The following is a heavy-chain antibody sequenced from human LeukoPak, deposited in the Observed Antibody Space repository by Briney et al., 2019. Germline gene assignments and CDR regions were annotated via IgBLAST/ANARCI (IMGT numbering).Heavy chain of an antibody. V-gene: IGHV4-34*01. CDR3: ARRGPLLWFGELRGWFDP. Sequence: TSSETLSLTCAVYGASFSGYYWSWIRQPPGKGMEWIGEINHSGSTNYNPSLKSRVTISVDTSKNQFSLKLSSVTAADTAVYYCARRGPLLWFGELRGWFDPWGQGTLVTVSS. J-gene: IGHJ5*02. CDR1: GASFSGYY. CDR2: INHSGST. D-gene: IGHD3-10*01.